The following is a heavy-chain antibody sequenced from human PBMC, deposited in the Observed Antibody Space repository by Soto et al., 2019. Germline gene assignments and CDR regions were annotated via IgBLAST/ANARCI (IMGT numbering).Heavy chain of an antibody. CDR1: GFTFSSYG. CDR2: ISYDGSNK. V-gene: IGHV3-30*18. J-gene: IGHJ4*02. CDR3: AKDALYCSGGSCNYYFDY. Sequence: GGSLRLSCAASGFTFSSYGMHWVRQAPGKGLEWVAVISYDGSNKYYADSVKGRFTISRDNSKNTLSLQMNSLRAEDTAVYYCAKDALYCSGGSCNYYFDYWGQGTLVTVSS. D-gene: IGHD2-15*01.